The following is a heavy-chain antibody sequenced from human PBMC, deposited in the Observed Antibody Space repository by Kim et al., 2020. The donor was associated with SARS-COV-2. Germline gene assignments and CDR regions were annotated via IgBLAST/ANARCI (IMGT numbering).Heavy chain of an antibody. J-gene: IGHJ3*02. D-gene: IGHD6-13*01. Sequence: AKKFQGRVTMTRDTSISTAYMELSRLGSDDTAVYYCASGIEQQLAGAFDIWGQGTMVTVSS. CDR3: ASGIEQQLAGAFDI. V-gene: IGHV1-2*02.